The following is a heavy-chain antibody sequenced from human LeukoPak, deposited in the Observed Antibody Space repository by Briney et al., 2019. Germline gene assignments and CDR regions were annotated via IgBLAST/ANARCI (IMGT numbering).Heavy chain of an antibody. CDR2: IRSSSSYI. Sequence: GGSLRLSCAASGFTFSSYSMTWVHQAPGKGLEWVSSIRSSSSYIYYADSVKGRFTISRDNAKNSLYLQMNSLRAEDTAVYYCARDLPYYYDSSGAVAAFDIWGQGTMVTVSS. CDR3: ARDLPYYYDSSGAVAAFDI. D-gene: IGHD3-22*01. J-gene: IGHJ3*02. CDR1: GFTFSSYS. V-gene: IGHV3-21*01.